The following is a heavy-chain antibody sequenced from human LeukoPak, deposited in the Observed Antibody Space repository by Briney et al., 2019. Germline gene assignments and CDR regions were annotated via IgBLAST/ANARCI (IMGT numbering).Heavy chain of an antibody. Sequence: GGSLRLSCAASGFTFSSYWMSWVRQAPGKGLEWVANIKQDGSEQYYVDSVKGRFTISRDNAKNSLYLQMNSLRAEDTAVYYCARPYYDSSGSHFDYWGQGTLVTVSS. CDR3: ARPYYDSSGSHFDY. CDR2: IKQDGSEQ. D-gene: IGHD3-22*01. CDR1: GFTFSSYW. V-gene: IGHV3-7*01. J-gene: IGHJ4*02.